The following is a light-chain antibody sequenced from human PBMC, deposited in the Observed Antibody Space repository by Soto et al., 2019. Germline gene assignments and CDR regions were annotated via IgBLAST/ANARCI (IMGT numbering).Light chain of an antibody. J-gene: IGKJ4*01. V-gene: IGKV3-20*01. CDR3: QQYGSSPLT. CDR2: GAS. CDR1: QSVTSNY. Sequence: EIVLTQSPGTLSLSPGERATLSFSASQSVTSNYLTWYQQKPGQAPRLLISGASSRATDIPDRFSGSGSGTDFTLTISRLEPEDSAVYYCQQYGSSPLTFGGGTKVDIK.